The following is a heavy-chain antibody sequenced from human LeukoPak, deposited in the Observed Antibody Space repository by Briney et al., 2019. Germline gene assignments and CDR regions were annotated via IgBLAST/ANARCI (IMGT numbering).Heavy chain of an antibody. J-gene: IGHJ5*02. Sequence: PGGSLRLSCAASGFTFSSYWMSWVRQAPGKGLEWVANIKQDGSEKYYVDSVKGRFTISRDNAKNTLYLQMNSLRAEDTAVYYCAREGGIAVAGTLWFDPWGQGTLVTVSS. CDR2: IKQDGSEK. D-gene: IGHD6-19*01. CDR3: AREGGIAVAGTLWFDP. CDR1: GFTFSSYW. V-gene: IGHV3-7*03.